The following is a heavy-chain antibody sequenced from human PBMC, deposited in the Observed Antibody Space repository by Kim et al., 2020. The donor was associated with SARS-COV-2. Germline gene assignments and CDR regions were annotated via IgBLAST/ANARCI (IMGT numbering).Heavy chain of an antibody. V-gene: IGHV3-30*18. D-gene: IGHD3-10*01. Sequence: GGSLRLSCAASGFTFSSYGMHWVRQAPGKGLEWVAVISYDGSNKYYADSVKGRFTISRDNSKNTLYLQMNSLRAEDTAVYYCAKEPTRHYYGSGSPPGGRFDYWGQGTLVTVSS. CDR3: AKEPTRHYYGSGSPPGGRFDY. CDR1: GFTFSSYG. CDR2: ISYDGSNK. J-gene: IGHJ4*02.